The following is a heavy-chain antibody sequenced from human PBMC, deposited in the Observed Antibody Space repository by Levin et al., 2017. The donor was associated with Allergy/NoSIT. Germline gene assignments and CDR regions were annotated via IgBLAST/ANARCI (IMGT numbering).Heavy chain of an antibody. CDR3: ARDLPDFWSLYYYSGMDV. Sequence: GASVKVSCKASGYTFISYGISWVRQAPGQGLEWMGWISTYNGNTIHAQRLQGRVSMTTDTSTSTAYMELRSLRSDDTAVYYCARDLPDFWSLYYYSGMDVWGQGTTVTVSS. CDR2: ISTYNGNT. CDR1: GYTFISYG. D-gene: IGHD3-3*01. V-gene: IGHV1-18*01. J-gene: IGHJ6*02.